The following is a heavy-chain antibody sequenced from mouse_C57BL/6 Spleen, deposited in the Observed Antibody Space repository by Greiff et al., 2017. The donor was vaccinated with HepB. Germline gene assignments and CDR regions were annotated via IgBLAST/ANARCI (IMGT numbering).Heavy chain of an antibody. D-gene: IGHD1-1*01. CDR3: ARAFITTVVAHYAMDY. J-gene: IGHJ4*01. Sequence: QVQLQQSGAELARPGASVKLSCKASGYTFTSYGISWVKQRTGQGLEWIGEIYPRSGNTYYNEKFKGKATLTADKSSSTAYMELRSLTSEDSAVYFCARAFITTVVAHYAMDYWGQGTSVTVSS. CDR2: IYPRSGNT. CDR1: GYTFTSYG. V-gene: IGHV1-81*01.